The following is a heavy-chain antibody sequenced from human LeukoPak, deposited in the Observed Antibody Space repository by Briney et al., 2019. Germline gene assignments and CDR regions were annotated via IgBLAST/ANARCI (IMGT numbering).Heavy chain of an antibody. J-gene: IGHJ4*02. CDR1: GSSISSYY. Sequence: SETLCLTCTASGSSISSYYWSWIRQSPGKGLEWIGYIYYNGNTNYNPSLKGRVTISVDSSKNQFSLRLSSVTAADTAVYYCARVAVSAKEYFDYWGQGTLVTVSS. CDR2: IYYNGNT. CDR3: ARVAVSAKEYFDY. D-gene: IGHD2-21*02. V-gene: IGHV4-59*01.